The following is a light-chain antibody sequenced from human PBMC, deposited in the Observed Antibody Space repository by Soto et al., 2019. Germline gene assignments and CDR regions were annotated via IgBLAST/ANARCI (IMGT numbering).Light chain of an antibody. CDR3: AAWDDSLNGYV. V-gene: IGLV1-44*01. J-gene: IGLJ1*01. Sequence: QSVLTQPPSASGTRGQMVTISCSGSSSNIGSNTVNWYQQLPGTAPKLLIYSNNQRPSGVPDRFSGSKSGTSASLAISGLQSEDEADYYCAAWDDSLNGYVFGTGTKSPS. CDR1: SSNIGSNT. CDR2: SNN.